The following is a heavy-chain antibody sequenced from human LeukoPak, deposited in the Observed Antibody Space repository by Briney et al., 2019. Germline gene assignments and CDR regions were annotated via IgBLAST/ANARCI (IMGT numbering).Heavy chain of an antibody. CDR1: GITLSNYG. CDR2: LSGSGGGT. Sequence: GGSLRLSCAVSGITLSNYGMSWFRQAPGKGLVWVAGLSGSGGGTNYADSVQGRFTISRDNPKNTLYLQMNSLRAEDTAVYFCAKRGVVIRVFLVGFHKEAYYFDSWGQGALVTVSS. V-gene: IGHV3-23*01. CDR3: AKRGVVIRVFLVGFHKEAYYFDS. D-gene: IGHD3-10*01. J-gene: IGHJ4*02.